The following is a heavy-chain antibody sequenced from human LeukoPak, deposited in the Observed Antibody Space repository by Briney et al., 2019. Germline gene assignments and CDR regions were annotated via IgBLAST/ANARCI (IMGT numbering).Heavy chain of an antibody. CDR2: ISSDGSNK. J-gene: IGHJ2*01. Sequence: GRSLRLSCAASGFTFSSYAMHWVRQAPGKGLEWVALISSDGSNKYYADSVKGRFTISRDNSKNTLYLQMNSLRAEDTAVYYCARHKVAYFDLWGRGTLVTVSS. CDR1: GFTFSSYA. CDR3: ARHKVAYFDL. V-gene: IGHV3-30-3*01. D-gene: IGHD5-12*01.